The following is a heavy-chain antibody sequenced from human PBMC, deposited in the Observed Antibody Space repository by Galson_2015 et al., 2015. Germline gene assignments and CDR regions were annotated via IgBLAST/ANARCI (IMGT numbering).Heavy chain of an antibody. CDR2: ISGGGGI. CDR3: AKSYSSNSYGGYFDL. CDR1: GFTFSSYA. Sequence: SLRLSCAASGFTFSSYAMSWVRQAPGKGLEWVSDISGGGGIYYADSVKGRFTISRDNSKNTLYLQMNSLRAEDTAVYYCAKSYSSNSYGGYFDLWGQGTLVTVSS. J-gene: IGHJ4*02. V-gene: IGHV3-23*01. D-gene: IGHD6-13*01.